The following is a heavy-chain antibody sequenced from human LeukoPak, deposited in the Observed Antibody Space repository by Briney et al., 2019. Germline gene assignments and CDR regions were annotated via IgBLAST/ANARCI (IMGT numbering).Heavy chain of an antibody. CDR3: ARMAPPRKFDY. CDR1: GGSISSGDYY. Sequence: SETLSLTCTVSGGSISSGDYYWSWIRQPPGKGLEWIGYIYYSGSTYYNPSLKSRVTISVDKSKNQFSLKLSSVTAAGTAVYYCARMAPPRKFDYWGQGTLVTVSS. J-gene: IGHJ4*02. V-gene: IGHV4-30-4*08. CDR2: IYYSGST. D-gene: IGHD5-24*01.